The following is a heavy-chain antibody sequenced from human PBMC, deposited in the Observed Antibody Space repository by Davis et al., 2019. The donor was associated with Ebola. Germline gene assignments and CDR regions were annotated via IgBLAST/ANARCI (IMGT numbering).Heavy chain of an antibody. CDR3: AKVGSSSWLSHLDY. CDR1: GFTFSSYS. D-gene: IGHD2-15*01. CDR2: ISSSSNYI. J-gene: IGHJ4*02. V-gene: IGHV3-21*04. Sequence: GESLKISCAASGFTFSSYSMNWVRQAPGKGLEWVSSISSSSNYIYYADSVKGRFTISRDNAKNIVYLQMNSLRPEDTAVYYCAKVGSSSWLSHLDYWGQGTLVTVSS.